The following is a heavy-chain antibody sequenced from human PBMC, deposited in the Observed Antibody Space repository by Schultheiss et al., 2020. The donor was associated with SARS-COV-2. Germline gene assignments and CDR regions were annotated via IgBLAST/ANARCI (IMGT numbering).Heavy chain of an antibody. V-gene: IGHV4-34*01. CDR1: GFTFSNAW. CDR2: INHSGST. Sequence: ESLKISCAASGFTFSNAWMSWVRQAPGKGLEWIGEINHSGSTNYNPSLKSRVTISVDTSKNQFSLKLSSVTAADTAVYYCARFLRSSGSYRWYFDYWGQGTLVTVSS. J-gene: IGHJ4*02. CDR3: ARFLRSSGSYRWYFDY. D-gene: IGHD1-26*01.